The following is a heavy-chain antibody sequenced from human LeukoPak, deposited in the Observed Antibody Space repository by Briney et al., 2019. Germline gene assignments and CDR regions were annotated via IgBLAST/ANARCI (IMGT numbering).Heavy chain of an antibody. J-gene: IGHJ4*02. CDR3: ARGRIGIRGYDSSGYFDY. V-gene: IGHV3-30-3*01. CDR1: GFTFSSYA. Sequence: PGGSLRLSCAASGFTFSSYAMHWVRQAPGKGLEWVAVISYDGSNKYYADSVKGRFTISRDNSKNTLYLQMNSLRAEDTAVYYCARGRIGIRGYDSSGYFDYWGQGTLVTVSS. CDR2: ISYDGSNK. D-gene: IGHD3-22*01.